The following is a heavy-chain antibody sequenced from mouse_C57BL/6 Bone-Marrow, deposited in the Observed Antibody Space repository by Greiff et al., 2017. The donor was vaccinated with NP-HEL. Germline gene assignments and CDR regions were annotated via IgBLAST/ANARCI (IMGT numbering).Heavy chain of an antibody. CDR3: ASFYYGSSYDWYFDV. Sequence: QVQLQQSGAELAKPGASVKLSCKASGYTFTSYWMHWVKQRPGQGLEWIGYINPSSGYTKYNQKFKDKATLTADKSSSTAYMQLSSLTYEDSAVYYCASFYYGSSYDWYFDVWGTGTTVTVSS. J-gene: IGHJ1*03. CDR2: INPSSGYT. D-gene: IGHD1-1*01. CDR1: GYTFTSYW. V-gene: IGHV1-7*01.